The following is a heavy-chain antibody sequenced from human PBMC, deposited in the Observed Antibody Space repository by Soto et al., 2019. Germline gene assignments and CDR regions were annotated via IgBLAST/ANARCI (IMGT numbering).Heavy chain of an antibody. V-gene: IGHV4-39*01. CDR2: VYYRGRS. Sequence: PSDSLSLTCTVSGGSVSNRNYDWGWIRQSPGKGLEWIGSVYYRGRSYSKSSVKSRVTISVDTSKNQFSLNLNSVTASDTAVYYCVSQRTSVLTQAYFDYWGPGALVTVSS. J-gene: IGHJ4*02. D-gene: IGHD2-8*01. CDR3: VSQRTSVLTQAYFDY. CDR1: GGSVSNRNYD.